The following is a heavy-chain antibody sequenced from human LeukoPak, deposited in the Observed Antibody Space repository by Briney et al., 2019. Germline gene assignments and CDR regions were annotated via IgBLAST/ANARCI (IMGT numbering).Heavy chain of an antibody. CDR1: GGSISNTNW. CDR2: IYHSGST. CDR3: ASGDNDPLFDY. D-gene: IGHD1-1*01. J-gene: IGHJ4*02. Sequence: PSETLSLTCGVSGGSISNTNWWTWVRQPPGKGLEWIGEIYHSGSTNYNPSLKSRVTISVDKSKNQFSLKLSSVTAADTAVYYCASGDNDPLFDYWGQGTLVTVSS. V-gene: IGHV4/OR15-8*01.